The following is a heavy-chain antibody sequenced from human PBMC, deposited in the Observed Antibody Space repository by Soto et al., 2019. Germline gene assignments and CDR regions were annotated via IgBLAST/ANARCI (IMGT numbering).Heavy chain of an antibody. V-gene: IGHV4-34*01. CDR1: GGSFSGYY. CDR2: INHSGST. D-gene: IGHD5-18*01. Sequence: SETLSLTCAVYGGSFSGYYWSWIRQPPGKGLEWIGEINHSGSTNYNPSLKSRVTISVDTSKNQFSLKLSSVTAADTAVYYCARGGNVDTAMAYYFDYWGQGTLVTVSS. CDR3: ARGGNVDTAMAYYFDY. J-gene: IGHJ4*02.